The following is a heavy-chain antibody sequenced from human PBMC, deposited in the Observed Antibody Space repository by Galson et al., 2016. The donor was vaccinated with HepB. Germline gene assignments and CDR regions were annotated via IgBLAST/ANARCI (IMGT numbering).Heavy chain of an antibody. CDR1: GFSFSTYG. Sequence: SLRLSCAASGFSFSTYGMHWVRQAPGKGLEWVAVLSYADGTYKYYPDSVKGRFIISRDSSESALYLQMNSLRAEDTAIYYCARSRYYSGSGSLTTFNLWGQGTLVTVSS. J-gene: IGHJ4*02. D-gene: IGHD3-10*01. V-gene: IGHV3-30*03. CDR2: LSYADGTYK. CDR3: ARSRYYSGSGSLTTFNL.